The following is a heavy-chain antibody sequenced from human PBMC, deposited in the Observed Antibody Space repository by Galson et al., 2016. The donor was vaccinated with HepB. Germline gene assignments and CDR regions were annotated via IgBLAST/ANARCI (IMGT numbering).Heavy chain of an antibody. V-gene: IGHV3-30*03. J-gene: IGHJ4*02. D-gene: IGHD4-23*01. CDR3: ARVRWLEPLDY. CDR2: ISNDGSNK. Sequence: SLRLSCAASGFAFSSYGMHWVRQASGKGLEWVAVISNDGSNKDYADPVKGRFTISRDNAENSLYLQMNSLRAEDTAVYYCARVRWLEPLDYWGQGPLVTVSS. CDR1: GFAFSSYG.